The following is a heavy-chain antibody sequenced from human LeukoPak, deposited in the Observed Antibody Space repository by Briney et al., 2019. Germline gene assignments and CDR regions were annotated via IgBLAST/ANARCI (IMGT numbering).Heavy chain of an antibody. CDR1: GFTVITND. D-gene: IGHD1-14*01. J-gene: IGHJ4*02. CDR2: LYSDGNT. V-gene: IGHV3-53*01. Sequence: GGSLRLSCAASGFTVITNDMTWVRQAPGKGLEWVSVLYSDGNTKYADSVQGRFTISKDNSKNTLYLEMNSLSPDDTVVYYCARGVEPLAANTLAYWGQGTLVTVSS. CDR3: ARGVEPLAANTLAY.